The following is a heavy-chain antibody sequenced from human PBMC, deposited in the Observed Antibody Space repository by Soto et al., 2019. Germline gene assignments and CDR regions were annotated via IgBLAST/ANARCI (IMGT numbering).Heavy chain of an antibody. Sequence: ASVKVSCKASGYTFTSYDINWVRHATGQGLEWMGWMNPNSGNTGYAQKFQGRVTMTRNTSISTAYMELSSLRSEDTAVYYCARGGEYSGYDDAFDIWGQGTMVTVSS. CDR3: ARGGEYSGYDDAFDI. CDR2: MNPNSGNT. V-gene: IGHV1-8*01. D-gene: IGHD5-12*01. J-gene: IGHJ3*02. CDR1: GYTFTSYD.